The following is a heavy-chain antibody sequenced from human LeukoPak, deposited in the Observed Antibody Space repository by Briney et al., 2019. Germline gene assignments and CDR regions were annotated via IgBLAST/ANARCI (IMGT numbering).Heavy chain of an antibody. V-gene: IGHV3-48*03. Sequence: SLIISSASSGFTFSCYGRNLVRHARREVVEWGSFISSSGSNIYYAVSANRRYTSSRDNAKNPLYLQLNTLRAEDTALYYCARDACGASPPWYFDLWGRGTMVTVSS. D-gene: IGHD4-17*01. CDR3: ARDACGASPPWYFDL. CDR1: GFTFSCYG. J-gene: IGHJ2*01. CDR2: ISSSGSNI.